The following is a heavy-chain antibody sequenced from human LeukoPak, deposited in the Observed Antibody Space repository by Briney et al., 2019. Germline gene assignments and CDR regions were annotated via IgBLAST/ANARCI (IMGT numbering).Heavy chain of an antibody. J-gene: IGHJ6*03. CDR2: IHSSGST. Sequence: SETLSLTCTVSGGSISSSAYHWGWIRQPPGEGLEWVGSIHSSGSTNYNPSLKSRVTISVDTSKNQFSLKLSSVTAADTAVYYCARRGITMIRGVNYHYMDVWGKGTTVTISS. V-gene: IGHV4-39*07. CDR3: ARRGITMIRGVNYHYMDV. CDR1: GGSISSSAYH. D-gene: IGHD3-10*01.